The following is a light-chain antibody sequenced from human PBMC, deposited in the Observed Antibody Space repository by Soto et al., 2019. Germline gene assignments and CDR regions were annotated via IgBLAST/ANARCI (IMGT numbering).Light chain of an antibody. CDR3: GSYTTTSTLGV. CDR1: SSDVGAYNL. J-gene: IGLJ1*01. V-gene: IGLV2-14*01. Sequence: QSAQTQPASVSGSPGQSITISCTGTSSDVGAYNLVSWYQQYPGKAPKLIIYEVTNRPSGVSNRFSGSKSGNTASLTISGLQAEDEAEYYCGSYTTTSTLGVFGTGTKLTVL. CDR2: EVT.